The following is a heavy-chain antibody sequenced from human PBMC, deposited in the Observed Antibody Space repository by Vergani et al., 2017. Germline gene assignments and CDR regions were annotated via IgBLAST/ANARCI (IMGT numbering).Heavy chain of an antibody. CDR2: IYYSGST. V-gene: IGHV4-39*07. J-gene: IGHJ3*02. CDR3: ARDVGIAVAGRGGAFDI. CDR1: GGSISSSSYY. Sequence: QLQLQESGPGLVKPSETLSLTCTVSGGSISSSSYYWGWIHQPPGKGLEWIGSIYYSGSTYYNPSLKSRVTISVDTSKNQFSLKLSSVTAADAAVYYCARDVGIAVAGRGGAFDIWGQGTMVTVSS. D-gene: IGHD6-19*01.